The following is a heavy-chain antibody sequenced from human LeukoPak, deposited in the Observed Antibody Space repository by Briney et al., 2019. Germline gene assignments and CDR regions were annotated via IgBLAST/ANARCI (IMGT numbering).Heavy chain of an antibody. D-gene: IGHD6-19*01. J-gene: IGHJ4*02. Sequence: ASVKVSCKASGYTFTGYYMHWVRQAPGQGLEWMGWINPNSGGTNYAQKFQGRVTMTRDTSISTAYMELSRQRSDDTAVYYCARGGAIAVAGTGYWGQGTLVTVSS. CDR2: INPNSGGT. CDR1: GYTFTGYY. V-gene: IGHV1-2*02. CDR3: ARGGAIAVAGTGY.